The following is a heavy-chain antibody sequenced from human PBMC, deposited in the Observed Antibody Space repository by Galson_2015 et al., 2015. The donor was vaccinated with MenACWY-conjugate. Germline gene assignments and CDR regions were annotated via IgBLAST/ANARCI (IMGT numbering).Heavy chain of an antibody. V-gene: IGHV3-23*01. CDR2: LSGSGSRT. D-gene: IGHD6-19*01. Sequence: SLRLSCAASGFTFSTYAMSWFRQAPGKGLEWVSGLSGSGSRTYYADSVKGRFTVSRDNSKNTLYLQMNSLRAGDTAVYYCAKQHSDWYWNYWGQGTLVTVSS. J-gene: IGHJ4*02. CDR3: AKQHSDWYWNY. CDR1: GFTFSTYA.